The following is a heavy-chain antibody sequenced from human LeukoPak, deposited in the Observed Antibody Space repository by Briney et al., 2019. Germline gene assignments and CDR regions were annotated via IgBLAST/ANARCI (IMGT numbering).Heavy chain of an antibody. J-gene: IGHJ4*02. V-gene: IGHV3-23*01. D-gene: IGHD2-2*01. Sequence: GGSLRLSCAASGFTFSSYAMSWVRQAPGKGLEWVSAISGSGGSTYYADSVKGRFTISRDNSKNTLYLQMNSLRAEDTAVYYCAKDDTRYCSSTSCQLFDYWGQGTLVTVSS. CDR3: AKDDTRYCSSTSCQLFDY. CDR2: ISGSGGST. CDR1: GFTFSSYA.